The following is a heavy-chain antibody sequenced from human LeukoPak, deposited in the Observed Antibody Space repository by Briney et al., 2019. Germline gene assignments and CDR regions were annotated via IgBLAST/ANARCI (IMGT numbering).Heavy chain of an antibody. J-gene: IGHJ5*02. CDR2: IYYSGST. D-gene: IGHD3-3*01. Sequence: KPSETLSLTCTVSGGSISSYYWSWIRQPPGKGLEWIGYIYYSGSTNYNPSLKSRVTISVDTSKNQFSLKLSSVTAADTAAYYCARVRFGVVMENWFDPWSQGTLVTVSS. CDR3: ARVRFGVVMENWFDP. V-gene: IGHV4-59*01. CDR1: GGSISSYY.